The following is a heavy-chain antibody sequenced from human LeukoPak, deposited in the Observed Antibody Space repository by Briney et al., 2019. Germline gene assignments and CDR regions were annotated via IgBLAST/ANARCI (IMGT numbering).Heavy chain of an antibody. J-gene: IGHJ3*02. CDR2: IIPIFGTA. CDR1: GGTFSSYA. CDR3: AKEVVVTAIRAFDI. Sequence: SVKVSCKASGGTFSSYAISWVRQAPGQGLEWMGGIIPIFGTANYAQKFQGRVTITADKSTSTAYMELSSLRSEDTAVYYCAKEVVVTAIRAFDIWGQGTMVTVSS. V-gene: IGHV1-69*06. D-gene: IGHD2-21*02.